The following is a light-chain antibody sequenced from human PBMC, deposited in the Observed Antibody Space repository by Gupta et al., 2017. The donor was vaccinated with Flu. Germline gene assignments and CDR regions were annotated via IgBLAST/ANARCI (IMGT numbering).Light chain of an antibody. CDR2: NND. Sequence: QAVLTQTPSVSGAPGQRVPLSCTGSRSNIGAGFNVHWYQHLPGTAPKLLIYNNDLRPSGVPDRFSGSRSGTSASLAITGLQAEDEADYYCQAYDSGLIGYVFGTGTRVTVL. V-gene: IGLV1-40*01. J-gene: IGLJ1*01. CDR3: QAYDSGLIGYV. CDR1: RSNIGAGFN.